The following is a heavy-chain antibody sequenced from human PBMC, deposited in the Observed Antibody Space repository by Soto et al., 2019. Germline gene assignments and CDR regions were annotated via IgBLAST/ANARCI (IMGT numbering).Heavy chain of an antibody. CDR1: GFTFSSYA. J-gene: IGHJ1*01. D-gene: IGHD6-6*01. V-gene: IGHV3-23*01. CDR2: ISGSGGST. Sequence: PGGSLRLSCAASGFTFSSYAMSWVRQAPGKGLEWVSAISGSGGSTYYADSVKGRFTISRDNSKNTLYLQMNSLRAEDTAVYYCAKDHPRLGIAARPEYFQHWGQGTLVTVSS. CDR3: AKDHPRLGIAARPEYFQH.